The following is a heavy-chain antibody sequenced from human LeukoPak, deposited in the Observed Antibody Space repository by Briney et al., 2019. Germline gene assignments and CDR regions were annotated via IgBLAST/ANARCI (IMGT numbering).Heavy chain of an antibody. V-gene: IGHV3-23*01. Sequence: PGGSLRLSCAASGFTFSSYAMSWVRQATGKGLEWVSAISGSGGSTYYADSVKGRFTISRDNSKNTLYLQMNSLRAEDTAVYYCAKAHGGDYYFDYWGQGTLVTVSS. CDR2: ISGSGGST. CDR3: AKAHGGDYYFDY. D-gene: IGHD2-21*02. CDR1: GFTFSSYA. J-gene: IGHJ4*02.